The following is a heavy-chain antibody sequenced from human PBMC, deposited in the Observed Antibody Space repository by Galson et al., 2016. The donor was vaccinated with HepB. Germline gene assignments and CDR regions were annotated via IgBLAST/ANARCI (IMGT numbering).Heavy chain of an antibody. CDR2: IWSDGSNK. Sequence: SLRLSCAASGFTFSSHGMHWVRQTPGKGLEWVALIWSDGSNKYYADSVKGRFTISRDNSKNTLYLQMNSLTADDTAVYSCAGEAEVAAFAVLWGWGQGTLATVSS. J-gene: IGHJ4*02. CDR3: AGEAEVAAFAVLWG. D-gene: IGHD6-19*01. CDR1: GFTFSSHG. V-gene: IGHV3-33*01.